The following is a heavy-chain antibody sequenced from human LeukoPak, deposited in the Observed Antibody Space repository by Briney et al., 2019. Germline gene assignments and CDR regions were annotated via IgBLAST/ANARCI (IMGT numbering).Heavy chain of an antibody. CDR1: GLTFSNYG. CDR3: ARDHAGSGRAFDN. Sequence: GGSLRLSCAVSGLTFSNYGVHWVRQAPGKGLEWVALLSSGGINKHYADSVKGRFIISRDNSMNTLYLQMNSLRVEDTAVYYCARDHAGSGRAFDNWGQGTLVTVSS. CDR2: LSSGGINK. J-gene: IGHJ4*02. V-gene: IGHV3-30*03. D-gene: IGHD2-15*01.